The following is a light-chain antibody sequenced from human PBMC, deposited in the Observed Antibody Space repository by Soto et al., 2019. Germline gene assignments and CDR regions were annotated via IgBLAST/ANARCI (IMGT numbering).Light chain of an antibody. CDR3: TSYTGTNTPYV. V-gene: IGLV2-14*03. CDR1: SSDVGGYNY. Sequence: QSALSQPGSVSRSPGQSITISCTGTSSDVGGYNYVSWYQQHPGKAPELMIYDVTNRPSGVSDLFSGSKSGNTASLTISGHQAEDEADYYGTSYTGTNTPYVFGTGTKVTAL. J-gene: IGLJ1*01. CDR2: DVT.